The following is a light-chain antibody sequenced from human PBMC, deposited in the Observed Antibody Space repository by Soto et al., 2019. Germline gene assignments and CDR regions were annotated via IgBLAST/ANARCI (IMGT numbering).Light chain of an antibody. V-gene: IGKV1-5*03. Sequence: DIQMTQSPSTLSASVGDRVTITCRASQSISNWLAWYQQKPGKAPKLLIYKTSDLESGVPSRFSGSGSGTEFSLTISSLQPDEFATYYCQQYKSFSLTFGGGTRVEVK. J-gene: IGKJ4*01. CDR3: QQYKSFSLT. CDR1: QSISNW. CDR2: KTS.